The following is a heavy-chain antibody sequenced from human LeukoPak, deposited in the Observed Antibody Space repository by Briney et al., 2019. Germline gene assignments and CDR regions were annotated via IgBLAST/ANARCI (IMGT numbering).Heavy chain of an antibody. CDR2: IKQDGSEK. D-gene: IGHD2-2*01. V-gene: IGHV3-7*03. CDR3: ALGGSTSCYYDY. CDR1: GFTCSSYW. Sequence: GGSLRRSGAASGFTCSSYWMSWVRQAPGKGLEWVANIKQDGSEKYYVDSVKGRFTISRDNAKNSLYLQMNSLRAEDTAVYYCALGGSTSCYYDYWGQGTLVTVSS. J-gene: IGHJ4*02.